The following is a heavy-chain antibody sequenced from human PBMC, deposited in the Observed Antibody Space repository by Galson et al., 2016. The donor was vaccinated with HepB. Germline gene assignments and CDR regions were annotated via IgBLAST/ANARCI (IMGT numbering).Heavy chain of an antibody. CDR1: GFTFSSYV. D-gene: IGHD1-1*01. CDR3: VKMYTKYAYYYYGMDV. Sequence: LRLSCAASGFTFSSYVMYWVRQAPGKGLDYVSAISSNGGTTYYADSVKGRFTISRDNSKSTLYLQMSRLRAEDTAVYYCVKMYTKYAYYYYGMDVWGQGTTVTVSS. CDR2: ISSNGGTT. J-gene: IGHJ6*02. V-gene: IGHV3-64D*06.